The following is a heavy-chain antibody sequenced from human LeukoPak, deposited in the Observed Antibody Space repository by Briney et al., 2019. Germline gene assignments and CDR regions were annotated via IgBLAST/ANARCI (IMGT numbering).Heavy chain of an antibody. CDR2: ILSTGAT. CDR1: GFPFRASA. V-gene: IGHV3-23*01. D-gene: IGHD4-17*01. Sequence: SGGSLRLSCTGSGFPFRASAMTWVRQAPGKGLEWVSHILSTGATYYADSVRGRFTISRDNSKNTLYLLMTSLRADDTAVYYCATVKYDYGDPVGWFDPWGQGTLVTVSS. CDR3: ATVKYDYGDPVGWFDP. J-gene: IGHJ5*02.